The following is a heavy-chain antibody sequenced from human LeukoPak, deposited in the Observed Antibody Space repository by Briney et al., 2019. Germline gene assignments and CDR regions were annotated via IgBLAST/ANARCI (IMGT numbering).Heavy chain of an antibody. CDR3: ARGGTQLTFPG. Sequence: PSETLSLTCTVSGGSISSYYWSWIRQPPGKGLEWIGYIYYSGSANYNPSLKSRVTISVDTSKNQFSLKLASVSAADTAVYYCARGGTQLTFPGWGQGTLVTVSS. J-gene: IGHJ4*02. D-gene: IGHD4/OR15-4a*01. V-gene: IGHV4-59*01. CDR2: IYYSGSA. CDR1: GGSISSYY.